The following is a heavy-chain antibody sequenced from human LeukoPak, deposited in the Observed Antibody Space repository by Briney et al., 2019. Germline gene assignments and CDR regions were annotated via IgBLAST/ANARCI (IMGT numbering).Heavy chain of an antibody. CDR1: GYTFTSYG. CDR2: ISAHNGNT. CDR3: ARSKRYSGYDSRGDLDY. J-gene: IGHJ4*02. Sequence: ASVKVSCKASGYTFTSYGISWVRQAPGQGLEWMGWISAHNGNTNYAQKLQGRVTMTTDTSTSTAYMELRSLRSDDTAVYYCARSKRYSGYDSRGDLDYWGQGTLVTVSS. V-gene: IGHV1-18*04. D-gene: IGHD5-12*01.